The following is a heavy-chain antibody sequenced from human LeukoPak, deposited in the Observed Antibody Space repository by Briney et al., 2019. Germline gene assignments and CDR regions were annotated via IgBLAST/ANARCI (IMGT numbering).Heavy chain of an antibody. J-gene: IGHJ4*02. CDR2: SNHSGST. V-gene: IGHV4-34*01. CDR1: GGPFSSYL. CDR3: MTESSGFPTR. Sequence: PSDTLSLTCVVYGGPFSSYLWSWIRQPPGKGLEWIGESNHSGSTNYNPSLKSRVTISVDKSKNHFSLKLNSVTAADTAMYYCMTESSGFPTRWGQGTLVTVSS. D-gene: IGHD3-22*01.